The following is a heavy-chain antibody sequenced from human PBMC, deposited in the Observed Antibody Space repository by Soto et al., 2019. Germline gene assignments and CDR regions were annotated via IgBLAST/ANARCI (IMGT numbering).Heavy chain of an antibody. CDR2: LHSGGDT. J-gene: IGHJ6*02. D-gene: IGHD3-10*01. V-gene: IGHV3-53*04. CDR1: GIPVSSNY. Sequence: EVQLVESGGGLVQPGGSLRLSCAASGIPVSSNYMTWVRQAPGKGLEWVSVLHSGGDTYYANSVKGRFTISRHDSTNTLYLLMNSLTADDTAVYYCARDGPYYYASRMDVWGQGTTVTVSS. CDR3: ARDGPYYYASRMDV.